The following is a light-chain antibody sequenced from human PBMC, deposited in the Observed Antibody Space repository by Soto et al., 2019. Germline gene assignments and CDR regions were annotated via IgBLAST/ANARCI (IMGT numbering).Light chain of an antibody. J-gene: IGKJ2*01. CDR3: QQYNNWPRT. V-gene: IGKV3-15*01. CDR2: GAS. CDR1: QSVSSN. Sequence: EIVMTQSPATLSVSPGERATLSCRASQSVSSNLAWYQQKPGQAPRLLIYGASTRATGIPARFSGSGSGTEFTLPISSLQSEDFAVYYCQQYNNWPRTFGQVTKLEIK.